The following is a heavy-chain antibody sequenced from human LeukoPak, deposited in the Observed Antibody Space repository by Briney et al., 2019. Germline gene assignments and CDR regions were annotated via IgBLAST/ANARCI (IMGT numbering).Heavy chain of an antibody. J-gene: IGHJ4*02. CDR1: GFTFSSYA. CDR3: AREGYSYGKAPDY. D-gene: IGHD5-18*01. CDR2: ISYDGSNK. Sequence: GGSLRLSCAASGFTFSSYAMHWVRQAPGKGLEWVAVISYDGSNKYYADSVKGRFTISRDNSKNTLYLQMNSLRAEDTAVYYCAREGYSYGKAPDYWGQGTLVTVSS. V-gene: IGHV3-30-3*01.